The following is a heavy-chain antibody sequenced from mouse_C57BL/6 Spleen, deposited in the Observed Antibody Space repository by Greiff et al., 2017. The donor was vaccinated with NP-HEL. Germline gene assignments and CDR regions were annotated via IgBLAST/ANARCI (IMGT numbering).Heavy chain of an antibody. Sequence: EVQLQQSGPELVKPGASVKIPCKASGYTFTDYHMDWVQQSHGQSLEWIGDINPNNGGTIYNQKFKGKATLTVDKSSSTAYMELRSLTSEDTAVYYCARRGSTTVVATDAMDYWGQGTSVTVSS. J-gene: IGHJ4*01. D-gene: IGHD1-1*01. CDR3: ARRGSTTVVATDAMDY. V-gene: IGHV1-18*01. CDR2: INPNNGGT. CDR1: GYTFTDYH.